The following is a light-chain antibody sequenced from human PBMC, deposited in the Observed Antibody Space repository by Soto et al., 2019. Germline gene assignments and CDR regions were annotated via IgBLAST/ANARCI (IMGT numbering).Light chain of an antibody. CDR1: SSNIGAGYD. CDR2: GNS. V-gene: IGLV1-40*01. J-gene: IGLJ3*02. Sequence: QSALTQPPSVSGAPGQRVTISCTGSSSNIGAGYDVHWYQLPGTAPKLLIYGNSNRPSGVPDRFSGSKSGTSASLAITGLQAEDEADYYCQSYDSSLSGWVFGGGTKLTVL. CDR3: QSYDSSLSGWV.